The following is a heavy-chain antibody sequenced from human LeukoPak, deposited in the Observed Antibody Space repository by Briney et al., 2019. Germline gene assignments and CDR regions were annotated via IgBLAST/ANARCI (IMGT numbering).Heavy chain of an antibody. CDR2: ISSSSATI. J-gene: IGHJ3*01. CDR1: GFTFSSYS. V-gene: IGHV3-48*04. D-gene: IGHD2-21*02. Sequence: GGSLRLSCAASGFTFSSYSMNWVRQAPGKAPECISYISSSSATIYYADSVKGRFTISRDNFKNSLYLQMNRLTSDDTAVYYCAKDVVVTSFDVFDVWGRGTMVTVSS. CDR3: AKDVVVTSFDVFDV.